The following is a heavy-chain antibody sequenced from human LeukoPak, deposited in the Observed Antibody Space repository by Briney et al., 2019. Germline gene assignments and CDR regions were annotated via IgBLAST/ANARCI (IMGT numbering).Heavy chain of an antibody. CDR3: ARGGDLFYGGNSGFFDY. J-gene: IGHJ4*02. D-gene: IGHD2-21*02. Sequence: SETLSLTCTVSGGSISSYYWSWIRQPAGKGLEWIGRIYTSGSTNYNPSLKSRVTISVDTSKNQFSLKLSSVTAADTAVYYCARGGDLFYGGNSGFFDYWGQGTLVTVSS. V-gene: IGHV4-4*07. CDR2: IYTSGST. CDR1: GGSISSYY.